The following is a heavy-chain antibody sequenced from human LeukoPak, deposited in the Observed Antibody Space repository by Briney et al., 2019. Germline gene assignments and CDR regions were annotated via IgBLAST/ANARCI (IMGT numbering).Heavy chain of an antibody. Sequence: SETLSLTWAVYGGSFSGYYWSWIRQPPGKGLEWIGEINHSGSTNYNPSLKSRVTISVDTSKNQFSLKLSSVTAADTAVYYCARSGPLLRYFDWLLYGFDYWGQGTLVTVSS. J-gene: IGHJ4*02. CDR3: ARSGPLLRYFDWLLYGFDY. D-gene: IGHD3-9*01. V-gene: IGHV4-34*01. CDR1: GGSFSGYY. CDR2: INHSGST.